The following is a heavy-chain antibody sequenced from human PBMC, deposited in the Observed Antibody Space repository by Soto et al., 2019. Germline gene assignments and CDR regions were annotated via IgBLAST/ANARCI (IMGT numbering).Heavy chain of an antibody. J-gene: IGHJ4*02. CDR2: IWYDGSNK. Sequence: GGSLRLSCAASGFTFSSYGMHWVRQAPGKGLEWVAVIWYDGSNKYYADSVKGRFTISRDNSKNTLYLQMNSLRAEDTAVYYCARVGGDYYDSSGYYSTLFDYWGQGTLVTVSS. CDR3: ARVGGDYYDSSGYYSTLFDY. CDR1: GFTFSSYG. D-gene: IGHD3-22*01. V-gene: IGHV3-33*01.